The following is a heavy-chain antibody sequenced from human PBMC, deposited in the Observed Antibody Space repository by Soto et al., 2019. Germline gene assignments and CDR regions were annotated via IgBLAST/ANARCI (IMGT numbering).Heavy chain of an antibody. CDR1: GYTFTGYY. CDR2: INPNSGGT. Sequence: ASVKVSCKASGYTFTGYYMHWVRQAPGQGLEWMGWINPNSGGTNYAQKFQGRVTMTRDTSISTAYMELSRLRSDDTAVYYCERAGSGYSYGYCFDYWGQGTLVTVSS. V-gene: IGHV1-2*02. CDR3: ERAGSGYSYGYCFDY. J-gene: IGHJ4*02. D-gene: IGHD5-18*01.